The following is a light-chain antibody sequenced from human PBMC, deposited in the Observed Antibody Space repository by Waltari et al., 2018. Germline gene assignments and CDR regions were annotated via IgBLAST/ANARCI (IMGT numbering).Light chain of an antibody. CDR1: SSNIGAPYD. V-gene: IGLV1-40*01. J-gene: IGLJ3*02. CDR3: QSYDLSGSGRV. CDR2: ANN. Sequence: QSVLTQPPSVSGAPGQRVTISCTRNSSNIGAPYDVLWYQQLPRKAPKLLISANNRRPSGVPDRFTGSKAGTAASVATTGLQGEEGGDYFGQSYDLSGSGRVVGGGTKLTVL.